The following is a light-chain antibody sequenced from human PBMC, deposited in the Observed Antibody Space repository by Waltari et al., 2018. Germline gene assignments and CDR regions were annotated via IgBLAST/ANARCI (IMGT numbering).Light chain of an antibody. J-gene: IGLJ2*01. CDR3: SSYVGSNNPV. V-gene: IGLV2-8*01. CDR2: EVS. CDR1: SSDLGGYDF. Sequence: QSALTQPPSASGSPGQSVTISCTGTSSDLGGYDFVSWYQHHPGKAPKLMIYEVSKRPLGVPDRFSGSKSGNTASLTVSGLQAEDEADYYCSSYVGSNNPVFGGGTKLTVL.